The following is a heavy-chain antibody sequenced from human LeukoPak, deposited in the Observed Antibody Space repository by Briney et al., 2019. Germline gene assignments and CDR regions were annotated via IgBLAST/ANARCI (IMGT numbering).Heavy chain of an antibody. V-gene: IGHV5-51*01. CDR2: IYPGDSDT. J-gene: IGHJ4*02. CDR1: GYSFTNYW. Sequence: GESLKISCKGSGYSFTNYWIGWVRQMPGKGLEWMGIIYPGDSDTRYSPSFQGQVTISAVKSISTAYLQWSSLKASDTAMYYCARHDYGGNRRSAYYFDYWGQGTLVTVSS. CDR3: ARHDYGGNRRSAYYFDY. D-gene: IGHD4-23*01.